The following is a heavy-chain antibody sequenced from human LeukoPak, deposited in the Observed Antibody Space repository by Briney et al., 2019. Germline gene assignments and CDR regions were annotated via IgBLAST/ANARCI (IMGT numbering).Heavy chain of an antibody. CDR1: GYTFSDYN. CDR3: ARDAWLVGATNLYYFDY. J-gene: IGHJ4*02. V-gene: IGHV1-2*02. CDR2: MSPNSGDT. D-gene: IGHD1-26*01. Sequence: GASVKVSCKASGYTFSDYNMHWVRQAPGQGPEWMGWMSPNSGDTHYAQKFQGRVTMTRDTSISTAYMELSRLTSDDTAVYYCARDAWLVGATNLYYFDYWGQGTLVTVSS.